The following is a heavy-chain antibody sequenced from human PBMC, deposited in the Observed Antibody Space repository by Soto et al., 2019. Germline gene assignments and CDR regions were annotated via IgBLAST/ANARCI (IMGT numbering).Heavy chain of an antibody. J-gene: IGHJ3*01. CDR3: THSSRCSAFDF. CDR1: GFSLSSSGVS. CDR2: IYWDDDK. V-gene: IGHV2-5*02. Sequence: QITLKESGPMLVKPTQTLTLTCTFSGFSLSSSGVSVGWIRQPPGKALEWLAHIYWDDDKRYSPSLKNRLIITKDSSKNRVILTMTDRDPVDTATFYCTHSSRCSAFDFWGQGTMVAVSS. D-gene: IGHD2-8*01.